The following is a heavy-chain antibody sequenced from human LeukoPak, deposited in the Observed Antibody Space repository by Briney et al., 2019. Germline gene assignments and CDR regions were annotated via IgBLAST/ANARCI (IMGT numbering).Heavy chain of an antibody. V-gene: IGHV4-39*07. CDR3: ARDREQLWFGELLTGMDV. Sequence: SETLSLTCTVSGGSISSSSYYWGWTRQPPGKGLEWIGSIYYSGSTYYNPSLKSRVTISVDTSKNQFSLKLSSVTAADTAVYYCARDREQLWFGELLTGMDVWGQGTTVTVSS. J-gene: IGHJ6*02. CDR1: GGSISSSSYY. D-gene: IGHD3-10*01. CDR2: IYYSGST.